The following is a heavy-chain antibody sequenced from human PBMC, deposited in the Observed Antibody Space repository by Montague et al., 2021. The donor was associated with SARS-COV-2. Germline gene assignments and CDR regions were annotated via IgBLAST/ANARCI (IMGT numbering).Heavy chain of an antibody. CDR2: INHRGST. CDR3: ARGRQHINMVVVVVTGGEYYFDX. V-gene: IGHV4-34*01. CDR1: DGSSSDNS. Sequence: SETLSLTCAVYDGSSSDNSRTWIRQPPGKGLVWIGEINHRGSTNYNPTLKSRVTISVDTSKNQFSLKMTSVTAADTAVYYCARGRQHINMVVVVVTGGEYYFDXWGQGTLVAVSS. D-gene: IGHD3-22*01. J-gene: IGHJ4*02.